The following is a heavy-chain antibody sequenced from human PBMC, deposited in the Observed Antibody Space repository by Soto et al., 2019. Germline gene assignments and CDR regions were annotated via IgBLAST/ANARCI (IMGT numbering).Heavy chain of an antibody. D-gene: IGHD2-21*02. CDR1: GGSISSGGYY. J-gene: IGHJ4*02. CDR3: ARTVYCGGDCYSGGDY. CDR2: IYYSGST. Sequence: QVQLQESGPGLVKPSQTLSLTCTVSGGSISSGGYYWSWIRQHPGKGLEWIGYIYYSGSTYYNPSLKSRVTRSVDTSKNQFSRKLSSVTAADTAVYYCARTVYCGGDCYSGGDYWGQGTLVTVSS. V-gene: IGHV4-31*03.